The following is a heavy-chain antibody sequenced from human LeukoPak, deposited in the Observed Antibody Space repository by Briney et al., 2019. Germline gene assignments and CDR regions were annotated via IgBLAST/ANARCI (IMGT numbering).Heavy chain of an antibody. J-gene: IGHJ6*02. V-gene: IGHV3-33*01. D-gene: IGHD3-10*01. CDR2: IWYDGSNK. CDR3: ARDMSGSGSYNYYYYYGMDV. Sequence: GGSLRLSCAASGFTFSSYGMHWVRQAPGKGLEWVAVIWYDGSNKYYADSVKGRFTISRDNSKNTLYLQMNSLRAEDTAVYYCARDMSGSGSYNYYYYYGMDVWGQGTTVTVSS. CDR1: GFTFSSYG.